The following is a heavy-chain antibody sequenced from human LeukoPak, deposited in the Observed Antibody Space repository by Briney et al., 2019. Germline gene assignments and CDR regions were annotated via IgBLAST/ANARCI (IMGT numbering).Heavy chain of an antibody. V-gene: IGHV3-30*03. CDR2: ISYDGSNK. CDR3: ARDSQYSSSWYNWFDP. D-gene: IGHD6-13*01. CDR1: GFTFSSYG. J-gene: IGHJ5*02. Sequence: GGSLRLSCAASGFTFSSYGMHWVRQAPGKGLEWMAVISYDGSNKYYADSVKGRFTISRDNSKNTLYLQMNSLRAEDTAVYYCARDSQYSSSWYNWFDPWGQGTLVTVSS.